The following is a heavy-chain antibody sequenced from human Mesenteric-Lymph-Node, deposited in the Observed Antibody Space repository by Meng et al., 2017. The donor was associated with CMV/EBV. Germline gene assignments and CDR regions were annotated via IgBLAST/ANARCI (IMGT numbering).Heavy chain of an antibody. CDR2: LYSGGST. D-gene: IGHD1-26*01. Sequence: GGSLRLSCAASGFTFSSYAMSWVRQAPGKGLEWVSTLYSGGSTYYADSVKGQFTISRDNSKNTLYLQMNSLRADDTAVYYCARHRSGGDSEFDYWGQGALVTVSS. CDR1: GFTFSSYA. V-gene: IGHV3-66*04. CDR3: ARHRSGGDSEFDY. J-gene: IGHJ4*02.